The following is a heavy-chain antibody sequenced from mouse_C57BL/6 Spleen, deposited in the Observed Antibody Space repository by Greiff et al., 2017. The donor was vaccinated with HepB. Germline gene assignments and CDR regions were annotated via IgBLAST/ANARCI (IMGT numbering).Heavy chain of an antibody. CDR3: ARYYYGKNYFDY. V-gene: IGHV1-52*01. CDR2: IDPSDSET. CDR1: GYTFTSYW. Sequence: QVQLKQPGAELVRPGSSVKLSCKASGYTFTSYWMHWVKQRPIQGLEWIGNIDPSDSETHYNQKFKDKATLTVDKSSSTAYMQLSSLTSEDSAVYYCARYYYGKNYFDYWGQGTTLTVSS. D-gene: IGHD2-1*01. J-gene: IGHJ2*01.